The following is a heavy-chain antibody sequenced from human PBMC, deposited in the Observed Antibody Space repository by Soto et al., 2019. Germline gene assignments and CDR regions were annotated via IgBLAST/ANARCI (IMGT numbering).Heavy chain of an antibody. D-gene: IGHD6-13*01. CDR1: GDSISSYY. Sequence: PSETLSLTCTVSGDSISSYYWSWIRQPPGKGLEWIGYIYYSGSTNYNPSLKSRVTISVDTSKNQFSLKLSSVTAADTAVYYCARDHPIEQQLVDYGDSYDAFDIWGQGTMVTVSS. J-gene: IGHJ3*02. CDR2: IYYSGST. CDR3: ARDHPIEQQLVDYGDSYDAFDI. V-gene: IGHV4-59*01.